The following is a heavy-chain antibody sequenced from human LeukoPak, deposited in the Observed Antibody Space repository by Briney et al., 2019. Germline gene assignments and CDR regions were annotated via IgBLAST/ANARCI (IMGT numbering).Heavy chain of an antibody. Sequence: ASVKVSCKASGYTFTGYYMHWVRQAPGQGLEWMGWMNPNSGNTGYAQKFQGRVTMTRNTSISTAYMELSSLRSEDTAVYYCARVAGYSYGLVDYWGQGTLVTVSS. D-gene: IGHD5-18*01. CDR3: ARVAGYSYGLVDY. J-gene: IGHJ4*02. V-gene: IGHV1-8*02. CDR1: GYTFTGYY. CDR2: MNPNSGNT.